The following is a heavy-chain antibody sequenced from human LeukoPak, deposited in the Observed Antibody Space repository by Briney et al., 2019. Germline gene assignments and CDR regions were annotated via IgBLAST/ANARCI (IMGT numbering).Heavy chain of an antibody. Sequence: GGSLRLSCAASGFTFSSYWMSWVRQAPGKGLEWVANIMQDGSEKYYVDSVKGRFTISRDNAKNSLYLQMNSLRAEDTAVYYCARDRYDFWSGYLTPFDYWGQGTLVTVSS. J-gene: IGHJ4*02. D-gene: IGHD3-3*01. CDR2: IMQDGSEK. CDR3: ARDRYDFWSGYLTPFDY. CDR1: GFTFSSYW. V-gene: IGHV3-7*01.